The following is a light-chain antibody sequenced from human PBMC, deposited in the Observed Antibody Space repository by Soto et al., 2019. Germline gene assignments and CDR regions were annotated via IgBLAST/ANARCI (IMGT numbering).Light chain of an antibody. CDR3: QQYDGSPQT. CDR1: QSVDSNY. J-gene: IGKJ1*01. V-gene: IGKV3-20*01. Sequence: EIVLTQSPGTLSLSPGARATLSCRASQSVDSNYLAWYQHKPGQAPRLLIYGASTRATGIPDRFSGSGSGTDFTLTINRLEPEDFGVYHCQQYDGSPQTFGQGTKVDIK. CDR2: GAS.